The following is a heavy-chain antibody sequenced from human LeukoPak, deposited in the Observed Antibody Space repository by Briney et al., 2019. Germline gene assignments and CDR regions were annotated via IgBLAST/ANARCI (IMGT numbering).Heavy chain of an antibody. V-gene: IGHV4-59*01. CDR3: ARDKQHSYGRYFDH. Sequence: SETVSLTCSASGDSISTYHWNWIRKPPGRGLEWIGYMQSTGNSNYNPSLRSRVTMFVDTSKNQVALILRSVTAADTAVYFCARDKQHSYGRYFDHWGQGALVTVSS. CDR2: MQSTGNS. J-gene: IGHJ4*02. CDR1: GDSISTYH. D-gene: IGHD5-18*01.